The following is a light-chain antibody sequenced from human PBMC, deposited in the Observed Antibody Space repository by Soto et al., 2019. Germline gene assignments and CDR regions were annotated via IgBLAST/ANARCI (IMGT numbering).Light chain of an antibody. CDR3: QQYNQWPLT. Sequence: EIVMTQSPATLSVFPGERASLSCRASQSVSSNLAWYQQKPGQAPRLLIYDASTRATGVPARFSGSGSGTEFTLTINSLQSEDFAIYYCQQYNQWPLTFGGGTKVDIK. V-gene: IGKV3-15*01. CDR1: QSVSSN. J-gene: IGKJ4*01. CDR2: DAS.